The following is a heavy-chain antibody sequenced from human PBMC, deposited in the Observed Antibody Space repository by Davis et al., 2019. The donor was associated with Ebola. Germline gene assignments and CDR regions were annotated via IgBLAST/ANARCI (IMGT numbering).Heavy chain of an antibody. J-gene: IGHJ2*01. CDR3: AKDPRRYCISTSCYGYFDL. V-gene: IGHV3-23*01. CDR1: GFTFSTYA. D-gene: IGHD2-2*01. CDR2: ISASGGNT. Sequence: GESLKISCAASGFTFSTYAMSWARQAPGKGLEWVSAISASGGNTFYADSVKGRFTVSRDNSKNTMYLQMNSLRAEDTAVYYCAKDPRRYCISTSCYGYFDLWGRGTLVAVSS.